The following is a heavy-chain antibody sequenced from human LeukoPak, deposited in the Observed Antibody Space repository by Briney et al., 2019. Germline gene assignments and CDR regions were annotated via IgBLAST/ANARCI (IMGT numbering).Heavy chain of an antibody. CDR1: GFTFSSYS. D-gene: IGHD3-22*01. CDR3: ARRHYDSSGYFVAPLDY. V-gene: IGHV3-48*02. J-gene: IGHJ4*02. Sequence: PGGSLRLSCAASGFTFSSYSMTWVRQAPGKGLEWVSYISSSSSTIYYADSVKGRFTISRDNAKNSLYLQMNSLRDEDTAVYYCARRHYDSSGYFVAPLDYWGQGTLVTVSS. CDR2: ISSSSSTI.